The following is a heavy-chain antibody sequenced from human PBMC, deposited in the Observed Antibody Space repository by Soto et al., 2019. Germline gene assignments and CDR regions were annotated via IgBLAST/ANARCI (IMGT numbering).Heavy chain of an antibody. D-gene: IGHD2-15*01. J-gene: IGHJ4*02. CDR1: GFSVTTRGMT. CDR2: AY. V-gene: IGHV2-5*01. CDR3: TLREDTSRGPIY. Sequence: ASGPTLVNPTQTLTLTCTVSGFSVTTRGMTLGWIRQAPGKAPEWLALAYQYSPSLQNRVTFTKDTSKNEVVLTMTNMDPADTATYYCTLREDTSRGPIYWGQGILVTVSS.